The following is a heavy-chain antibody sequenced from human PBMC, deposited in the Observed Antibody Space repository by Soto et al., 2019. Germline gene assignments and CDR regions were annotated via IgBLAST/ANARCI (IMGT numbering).Heavy chain of an antibody. CDR3: ARGDIVVVPAAIPLPHVFDY. Sequence: GASVKVSCKASGYTFTGYYMHWVRQAPGQGLEWMGWINPNSGGTNYAQKFQGWVTMTRDTSISTAYMELSRLRSDDTAVYYCARGDIVVVPAAIPLPHVFDYWGQGTLVTVSS. CDR2: INPNSGGT. V-gene: IGHV1-2*04. J-gene: IGHJ4*02. CDR1: GYTFTGYY. D-gene: IGHD2-2*01.